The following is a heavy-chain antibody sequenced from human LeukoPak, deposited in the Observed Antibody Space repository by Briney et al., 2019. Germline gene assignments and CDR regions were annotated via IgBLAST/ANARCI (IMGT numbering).Heavy chain of an antibody. Sequence: GASVKVSCKASGGTFISYAISWVRQAPGQGLEWMGGIIPIFGTANYAQKFQGRVTITADESTSTAYMELSSLRSEDTAVYYCARTTTLYSGSQYYYGMDVWGQGTTVTVSS. CDR3: ARTTTLYSGSQYYYGMDV. CDR1: GGTFISYA. CDR2: IIPIFGTA. J-gene: IGHJ6*02. V-gene: IGHV1-69*13. D-gene: IGHD1-26*01.